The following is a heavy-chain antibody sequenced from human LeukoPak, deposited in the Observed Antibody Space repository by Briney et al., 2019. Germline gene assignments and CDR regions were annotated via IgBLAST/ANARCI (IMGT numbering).Heavy chain of an antibody. CDR3: AAQMVGASQRFDP. CDR1: GFTFSSYS. CDR2: ISSSSSYI. D-gene: IGHD1-26*01. Sequence: GGSLRLSCAASGFTFSSYSMTWVRQAPGKGLEWVSSISSSSSYIYYADSVKGRFTISRDSAKNSLYLQMNSLRAEDTAVYYCAAQMVGASQRFDPWGQGALVTVSS. J-gene: IGHJ5*02. V-gene: IGHV3-21*01.